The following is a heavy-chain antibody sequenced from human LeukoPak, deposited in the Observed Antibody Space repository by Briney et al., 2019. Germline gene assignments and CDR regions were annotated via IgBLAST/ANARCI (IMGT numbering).Heavy chain of an antibody. J-gene: IGHJ5*02. CDR1: GGTFSSYA. D-gene: IGHD6-6*01. CDR2: IIPIFGTA. Sequence: SVKVSCKASGGTFSSYATSWVRQAPGQGLEWMGRIIPIFGTANYAQKFQGRVTITTDESTSTAYMELSSLRSEDTAVYYCARDVGGIAARPPNWFDPWGQGTLVTVSS. V-gene: IGHV1-69*05. CDR3: ARDVGGIAARPPNWFDP.